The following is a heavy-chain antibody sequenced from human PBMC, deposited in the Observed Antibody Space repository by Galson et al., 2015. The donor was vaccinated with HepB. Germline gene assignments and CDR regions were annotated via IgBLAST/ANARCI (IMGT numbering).Heavy chain of an antibody. CDR2: IIPILGIA. CDR1: GGTFSSYA. CDR3: ARENTMISSLRFDY. V-gene: IGHV1-69*04. Sequence: SVKVSCKASGGTFSSYAVSWVRQAPGQGLEWMGRIIPILGIANYAQKFQGRVTITADKSTSTAYMELSSLRSEDTAVYYCARENTMISSLRFDYWGQGTLVTVSS. J-gene: IGHJ4*02. D-gene: IGHD3-22*01.